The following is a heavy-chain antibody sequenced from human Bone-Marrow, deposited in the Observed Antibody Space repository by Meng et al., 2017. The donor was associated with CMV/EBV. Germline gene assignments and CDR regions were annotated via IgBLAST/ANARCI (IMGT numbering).Heavy chain of an antibody. V-gene: IGHV5-51*01. Sequence: CKRSGYRFTSYCIGWLRQMPGKDLEWMGLIYPVDSDTRYRPSFQGQVTISADKSISTAYLQWSSLKASDTAMYYCARYSSGWYFDYWGQGTLVTVSS. D-gene: IGHD6-19*01. CDR1: GYRFTSYC. CDR3: ARYSSGWYFDY. J-gene: IGHJ4*02. CDR2: IYPVDSDT.